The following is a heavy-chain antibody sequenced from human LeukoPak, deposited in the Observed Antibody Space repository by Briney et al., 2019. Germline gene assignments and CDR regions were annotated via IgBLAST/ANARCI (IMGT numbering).Heavy chain of an antibody. CDR2: ISGSGGST. J-gene: IGHJ4*02. V-gene: IGHV3-23*01. D-gene: IGHD1-26*01. Sequence: GGSLRLSCAASGFTFSSYAMSWVRQAPGKGLEWVSAISGSGGSTYYADSVKGRFTISRDNSKNTLYLQMNSLRAEDTAVYYCAKTANIYSGCYGDYFDYWGQGTLVTVSS. CDR1: GFTFSSYA. CDR3: AKTANIYSGCYGDYFDY.